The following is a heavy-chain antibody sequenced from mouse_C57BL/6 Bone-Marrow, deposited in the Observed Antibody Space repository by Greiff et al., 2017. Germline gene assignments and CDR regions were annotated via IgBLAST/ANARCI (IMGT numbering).Heavy chain of an antibody. V-gene: IGHV1-54*01. Sequence: QVQLQQSGAELVRPGTSVKVSCKASGYAFTNYLIEWVKQRPGQGLEWIGVINPGSGGTNYNENFKGKATLTADKSSSTAYMQLSSLTSEDSAVYFCARGGSSGPFAYWGQGTLVTVSA. J-gene: IGHJ3*01. D-gene: IGHD3-2*02. CDR1: GYAFTNYL. CDR2: INPGSGGT. CDR3: ARGGSSGPFAY.